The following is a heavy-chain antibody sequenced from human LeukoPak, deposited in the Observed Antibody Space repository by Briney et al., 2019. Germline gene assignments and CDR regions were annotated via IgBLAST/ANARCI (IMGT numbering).Heavy chain of an antibody. Sequence: PGGSLRLSCAASRFTFSTYGMHWVRQAPGKGLEWVAYIQYDGSNQQYADSVKGRFSISRDSSKNILYLQMNSLRAEDTAVYYCARDRGYESLDPWGQGTLVTVSS. CDR2: IQYDGSNQ. CDR1: RFTFSTYG. J-gene: IGHJ5*02. D-gene: IGHD3-9*01. V-gene: IGHV3-30*02. CDR3: ARDRGYESLDP.